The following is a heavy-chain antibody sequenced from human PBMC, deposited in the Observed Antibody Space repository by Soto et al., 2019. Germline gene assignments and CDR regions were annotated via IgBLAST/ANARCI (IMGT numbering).Heavy chain of an antibody. V-gene: IGHV1-18*04. CDR2: ITVSSGNT. Sequence: QVQLVQSGPEVKKPGASMKVSCKTSGYTFTSHGITWVRQAPGKGLERMGWITVSSGNTHYAQKFQGRVTMTADTSTTTTYMELWSLVSDDTAVYYCAIPSSYGSYYFFDHWGQGTPVTVSS. J-gene: IGHJ4*02. CDR1: GYTFTSHG. CDR3: AIPSSYGSYYFFDH. D-gene: IGHD1-26*01.